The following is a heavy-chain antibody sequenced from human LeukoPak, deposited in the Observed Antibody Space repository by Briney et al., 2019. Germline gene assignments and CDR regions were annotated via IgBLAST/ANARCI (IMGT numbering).Heavy chain of an antibody. CDR2: LYYSGST. CDR1: GGSISSSSYY. D-gene: IGHD2-2*01. Sequence: SETLSLTCTVSGGSISSSSYYWGWIRQPPGKGLEWIGSLYYSGSTYYNPSLKSRVTISVDTSRNQFPLKLSSVTAADTAVYYCARQLRYCSSIICPPDYWGQGTLVTVSS. V-gene: IGHV4-39*01. CDR3: ARQLRYCSSIICPPDY. J-gene: IGHJ4*02.